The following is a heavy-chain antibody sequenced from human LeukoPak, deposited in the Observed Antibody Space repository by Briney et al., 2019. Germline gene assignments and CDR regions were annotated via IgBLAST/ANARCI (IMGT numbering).Heavy chain of an antibody. CDR1: GFTFSSYA. CDR3: AKDYHRGTMIVVAIFDY. CDR2: ISGSGGST. D-gene: IGHD3-22*01. Sequence: PGGSLRLSCAASGFTFSSYAMSWVRQAPGKGLEWVSAISGSGGSTYYAGSVKGRFTISRDNSKNTLYLQMNSLRAEDTAVYYCAKDYHRGTMIVVAIFDYWGQGTLVTVSS. J-gene: IGHJ4*02. V-gene: IGHV3-23*01.